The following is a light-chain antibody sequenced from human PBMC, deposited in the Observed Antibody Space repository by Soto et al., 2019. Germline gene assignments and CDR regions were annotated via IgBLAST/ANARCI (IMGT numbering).Light chain of an antibody. CDR1: QSVSSN. J-gene: IGKJ4*01. CDR2: CAF. CDR3: QQYGHSPLT. V-gene: IGKV3-20*01. Sequence: ASQSVSSNLAWYQQKPGQAPRLLIYCAFSRATGIPDRFSRSGSGTDFTLTISRLEPEDFAVYYCQQYGHSPLTFGGGTKVDNK.